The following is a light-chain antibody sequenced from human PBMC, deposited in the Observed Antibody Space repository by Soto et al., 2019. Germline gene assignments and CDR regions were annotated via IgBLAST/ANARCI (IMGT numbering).Light chain of an antibody. Sequence: IPMTLSPSSMSASVGDRVTITCRASQSSSSYLKWYQQKPGKAPKLLIYAASSWQSGVPSRFSGSGSGTDFTLTISSLQPEDFATYYCQQSDSTLWTFGQGTKVDIK. V-gene: IGKV1-39*01. J-gene: IGKJ1*01. CDR2: AAS. CDR1: QSSSSY. CDR3: QQSDSTLWT.